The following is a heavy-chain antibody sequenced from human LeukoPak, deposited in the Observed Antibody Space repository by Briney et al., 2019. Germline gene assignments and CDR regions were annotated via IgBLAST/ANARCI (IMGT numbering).Heavy chain of an antibody. CDR3: SRESGAFSPFGY. CDR1: GGSIRSTNW. V-gene: IGHV4-4*02. CDR2: ISLTGET. Sequence: SDTLSLTCGVSGGSIRSTNWWSWVRQPPGQGLEWIGEISLTGETNYNPSLNGRVTMSLDGSRNQLSLTLTSVTAADTAIYYCSRESGAFSPFGYWGQGTLVIVPP. D-gene: IGHD1-26*01. J-gene: IGHJ4*02.